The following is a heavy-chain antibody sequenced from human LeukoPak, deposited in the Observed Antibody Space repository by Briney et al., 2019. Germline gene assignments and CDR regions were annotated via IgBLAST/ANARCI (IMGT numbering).Heavy chain of an antibody. Sequence: SETLSLTCTVSGGSISSSRYYWGWIRQPPGKGREWFGSIYYSGSTYYNPSLKSRVTISVDTSKNQFSLKLSSVTAADTAVYYCARSVGTSNLYYYYGMDVWGQGTTVTVSS. D-gene: IGHD1-1*01. CDR3: ARSVGTSNLYYYYGMDV. CDR2: IYYSGST. J-gene: IGHJ6*02. CDR1: GGSISSSRYY. V-gene: IGHV4-39*01.